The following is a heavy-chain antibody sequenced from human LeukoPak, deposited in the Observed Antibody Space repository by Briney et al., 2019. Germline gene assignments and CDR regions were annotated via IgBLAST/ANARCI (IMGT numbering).Heavy chain of an antibody. CDR2: IYYSGST. CDR1: GGSISSGDYY. CDR3: ARSHGDSIAAAGGTNWFDP. Sequence: SQTLSLTCTVSGGSISSGDYYWSWIRQPPGKGLEWIGYIYYSGSTYFNPSLKSRVTISVDTSKNQFSLKLSSVTAADTAVYYCARSHGDSIAAAGGTNWFDPWGQGTLVTVSS. D-gene: IGHD6-13*01. V-gene: IGHV4-30-4*08. J-gene: IGHJ5*02.